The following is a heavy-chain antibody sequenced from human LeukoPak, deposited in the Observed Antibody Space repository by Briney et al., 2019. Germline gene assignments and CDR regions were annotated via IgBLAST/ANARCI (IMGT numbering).Heavy chain of an antibody. J-gene: IGHJ4*02. CDR2: ISGSGGST. Sequence: QSGGSLRLSCEASGFSVTTNYMTWVRQAPGKGLEWVSAISGSGGSTYYADSVKGRFTISRDNSKNTLYLQMNSLRAEDTAVYYCAKVPPVTRHPNFDYWGQGTLVTVSS. CDR3: AKVPPVTRHPNFDY. CDR1: GFSVTTNY. D-gene: IGHD4-11*01. V-gene: IGHV3-23*01.